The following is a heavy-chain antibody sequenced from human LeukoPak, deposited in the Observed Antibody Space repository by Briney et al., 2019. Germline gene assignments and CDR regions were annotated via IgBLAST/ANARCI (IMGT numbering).Heavy chain of an antibody. Sequence: ASVKVSCKASGYTFTGYYIHWVRQAPGQGLEWMGWINPNSGGTNYAQKFQGRVTMTRDTSISTAYMELNRLRSDDTAVYYCARDRLPWIILVVDASSLSFDIWGQGTMVTVSS. J-gene: IGHJ3*02. CDR3: ARDRLPWIILVVDASSLSFDI. V-gene: IGHV1-2*02. D-gene: IGHD2-15*01. CDR1: GYTFTGYY. CDR2: INPNSGGT.